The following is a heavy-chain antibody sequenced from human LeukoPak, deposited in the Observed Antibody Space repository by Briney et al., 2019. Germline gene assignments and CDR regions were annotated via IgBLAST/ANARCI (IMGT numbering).Heavy chain of an antibody. Sequence: KPSETLSLTCAVYGGSFSGYYWSWIRQPPGKGLEWIGEINHSGSTHYNPSLKSRVTISVDTSKNQFSLKLSSVTAADTAVYYCARGGVGSGSNYFDYWGQGTLVTVSS. CDR2: INHSGST. CDR3: ARGGVGSGSNYFDY. J-gene: IGHJ4*02. D-gene: IGHD3-10*01. CDR1: GGSFSGYY. V-gene: IGHV4-34*01.